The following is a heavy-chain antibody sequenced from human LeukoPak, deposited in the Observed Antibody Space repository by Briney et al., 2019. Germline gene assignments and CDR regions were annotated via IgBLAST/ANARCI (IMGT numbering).Heavy chain of an antibody. CDR1: GYTFTSYT. J-gene: IGHJ5*02. V-gene: IGHV7-4-1*02. D-gene: IGHD6-13*01. CDR2: INTNTGNP. CDR3: ARPSSSWVNWFDP. Sequence: ASVNVSCKASGYTFTSYTMNWVRQAPGQGLEWMGWINTNTGNPTYAQGFTGRFVFSLDTSVSTAYLQISSLKAEDTAVYYCARPSSSWVNWFDPWGQGTLVTVSS.